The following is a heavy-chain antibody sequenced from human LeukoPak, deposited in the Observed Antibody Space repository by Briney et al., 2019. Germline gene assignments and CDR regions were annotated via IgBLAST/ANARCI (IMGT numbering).Heavy chain of an antibody. Sequence: SETLSLTCTVSGGSISSYYWSWIRQPPGKGLEWIGYIYYSGSPNYNPSLKSRVTISVDTSKNQFSLKLSSVTAADTAVYYCARTGYFSGWYFARNDAFDIWGQGTMVTVSS. D-gene: IGHD6-19*01. CDR3: ARTGYFSGWYFARNDAFDI. J-gene: IGHJ3*02. V-gene: IGHV4-59*01. CDR2: IYYSGSP. CDR1: GGSISSYY.